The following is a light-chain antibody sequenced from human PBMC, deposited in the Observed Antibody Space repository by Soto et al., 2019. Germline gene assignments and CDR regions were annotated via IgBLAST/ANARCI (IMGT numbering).Light chain of an antibody. Sequence: DIQMTHSPSTLSASVGDRVTITCRASQSISVWLAWYQQKPGKAPKLLIHAVSSLESGVPSRFSGSGSGTEVTLTIRSLQPDDIATYYCQQYHTYWTFGQGTKVEIK. CDR3: QQYHTYWT. J-gene: IGKJ1*01. V-gene: IGKV1-5*01. CDR2: AVS. CDR1: QSISVW.